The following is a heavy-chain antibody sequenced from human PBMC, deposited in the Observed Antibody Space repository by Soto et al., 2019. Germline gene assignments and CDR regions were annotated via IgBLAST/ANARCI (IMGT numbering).Heavy chain of an antibody. D-gene: IGHD6-13*01. V-gene: IGHV5-10-1*01. CDR2: IDPSDSYT. CDR1: GYSFTSYL. CDR3: ARRFIAPAVLWFDP. Sequence: GESLKISCKGSGYSFTSYLISWVRQMPGKGLEWMGRIDPSDSYTNYSPSFQGHVTISADKSISTAYLQWSSLKASDNAMYYCARRFIAPAVLWFDPCGQGTLVPVSP. J-gene: IGHJ5*02.